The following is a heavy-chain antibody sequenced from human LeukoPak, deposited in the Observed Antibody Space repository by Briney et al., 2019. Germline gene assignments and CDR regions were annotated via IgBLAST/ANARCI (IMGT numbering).Heavy chain of an antibody. J-gene: IGHJ4*02. CDR2: MNPTSGKT. CDR3: ARANPYSRWVYDF. Sequence: ASVKVSCKASGYTFTSYDINWVRQATGQGLEWMGWMNPTSGKTGYAQKFQGRVTMTRNTSISTAYMELSSLRSEDTAVYYCARANPYSRWVYDFWGQGTLVTVSS. CDR1: GYTFTSYD. D-gene: IGHD1-26*01. V-gene: IGHV1-8*01.